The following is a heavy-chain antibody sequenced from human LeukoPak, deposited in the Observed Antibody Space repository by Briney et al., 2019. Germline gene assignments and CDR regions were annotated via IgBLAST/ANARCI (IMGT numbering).Heavy chain of an antibody. CDR3: ARNPYYFDY. Sequence: SETLSLTCTVSGGSISSGGYYWSWIWQPPGKGLEWIGYIYHSGSTYYNPSLKSRVTISVDRSKNQFSLKLCSVTAADTAVYYCARNPYYFDYWGQGTLVTASS. J-gene: IGHJ4*02. V-gene: IGHV4-30-2*01. CDR2: IYHSGST. CDR1: GGSISSGGYY.